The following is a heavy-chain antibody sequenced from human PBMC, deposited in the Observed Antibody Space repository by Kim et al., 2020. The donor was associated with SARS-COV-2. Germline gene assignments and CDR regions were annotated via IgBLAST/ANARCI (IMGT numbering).Heavy chain of an antibody. D-gene: IGHD5-18*01. CDR2: INKDGSEI. V-gene: IGHV3-74*01. J-gene: IGHJ5*02. Sequence: GGSLRLSCVASGFTFSHHWMQWVRQAPGKGLAWVSHINKDGSEIRYADSVKGRFTASRDNAKNTLYLQMNSLRVEDTAVYYCARDYSAERKFDPWGQGTLVTVSS. CDR3: ARDYSAERKFDP. CDR1: GFTFSHHW.